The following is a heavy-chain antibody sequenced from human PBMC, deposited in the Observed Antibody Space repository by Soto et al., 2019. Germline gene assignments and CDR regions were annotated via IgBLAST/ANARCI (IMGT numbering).Heavy chain of an antibody. D-gene: IGHD3-10*01. CDR2: ISAHNGNT. Sequence: QVHLVQSGAEVKNPGASVKVSCKGSGYDFTTYGITWVRQAPGQGLEWMAWISAHNGNTNYAPNLQGRATVTRATCTSPAPIELRSLSSDDTAVYYRARGSYGDYWGQGALVTVSS. V-gene: IGHV1-18*01. CDR3: ARGSYGDY. CDR1: GYDFTTYG. J-gene: IGHJ4*02.